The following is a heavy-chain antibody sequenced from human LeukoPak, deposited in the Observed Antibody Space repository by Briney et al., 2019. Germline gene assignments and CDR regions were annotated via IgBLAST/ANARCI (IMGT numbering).Heavy chain of an antibody. CDR2: INTNTGIP. V-gene: IGHV7-4-1*02. D-gene: IGHD3-22*01. CDR3: ARLDTYYYDSSGYPDY. J-gene: IGHJ4*02. CDR1: GYTFTSYA. Sequence: ASVKVSCKASGYTFTSYAMNWVRQAPGQGLGWMGWINTNTGIPTYAQGFTGRFVFSLDTSVSTAYLQISSLKAEDTAVYYCARLDTYYYDSSGYPDYWGQGTLVTVSS.